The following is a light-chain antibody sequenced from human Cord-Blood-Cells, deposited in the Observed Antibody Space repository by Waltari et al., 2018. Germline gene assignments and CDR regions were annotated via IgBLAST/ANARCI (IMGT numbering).Light chain of an antibody. CDR3: SSYAGSNNYV. J-gene: IGLJ1*01. Sequence: HSALTQPPPASGSPGQSVTISCTGTSSDVGGYHYGAWYQHHPGTAPKLMIYEVSKRPSGVPDRFSGSKSGNTASLTVSGLQAEDEADYYCSSYAGSNNYVFGTGTKVTVL. CDR2: EVS. CDR1: SSDVGGYHY. V-gene: IGLV2-8*01.